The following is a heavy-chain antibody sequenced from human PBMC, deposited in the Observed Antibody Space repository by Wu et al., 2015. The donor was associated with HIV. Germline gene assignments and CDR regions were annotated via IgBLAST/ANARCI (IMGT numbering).Heavy chain of an antibody. CDR2: ISPSNGNT. Sequence: QVQLVQSGAEVKKPGSSVMVSCKASGGTFRFYAISWVRQAPGQGLEWMGWISPSNGNTNFAQKLQGRVTMTTDTSTSTAYMELRSLRSDDTAVYYCARDLVDIVATTGGDYWGRGTLVTVSS. D-gene: IGHD5-12*01. CDR1: GGTFRFYA. J-gene: IGHJ4*01. V-gene: IGHV1-18*01. CDR3: ARDLVDIVATTGGDY.